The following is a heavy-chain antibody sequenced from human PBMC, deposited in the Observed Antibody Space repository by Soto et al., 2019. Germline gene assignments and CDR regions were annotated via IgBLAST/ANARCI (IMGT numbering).Heavy chain of an antibody. J-gene: IGHJ6*02. D-gene: IGHD2-2*01. V-gene: IGHV4-39*01. CDR2: IYYSGST. CDR3: ARLRCSSTSCYGVYYYYGMDV. Sequence: PSETLSLTCTVSGGSISSSSYYWGWIRQPPGKGLEWIGSIYYSGSTYYNPSLKSRVTISVDTSKNQFSLKLSSVTAADTAVYYCARLRCSSTSCYGVYYYYGMDVWGQGTTVTVSS. CDR1: GGSISSSSYY.